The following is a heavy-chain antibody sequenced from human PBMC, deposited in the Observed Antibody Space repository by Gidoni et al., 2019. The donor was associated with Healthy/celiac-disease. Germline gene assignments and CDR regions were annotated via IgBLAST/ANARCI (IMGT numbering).Heavy chain of an antibody. V-gene: IGHV3-21*01. CDR3: ARDTAMVYFDY. D-gene: IGHD5-18*01. J-gene: IGHJ4*02. CDR1: GFTFSSYS. CDR2: ISSSSSYI. Sequence: EVQLVVSGGVLVQPGGSLRLPCAASGFTFSSYSMNWVRQAPGKGLGWVSSISSSSSYIYYADSVKGRFTISRDNAKNSLYLQMNSLRAEDTAVYYCARDTAMVYFDYWGQGTLVTVSS.